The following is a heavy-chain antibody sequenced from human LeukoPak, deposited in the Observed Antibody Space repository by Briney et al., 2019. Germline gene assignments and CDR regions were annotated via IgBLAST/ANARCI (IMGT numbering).Heavy chain of an antibody. CDR2: IYPADSDT. CDR3: ARLLSHGYGPNRYFDY. V-gene: IGHV5-51*01. J-gene: IGHJ4*02. D-gene: IGHD5-18*01. CDR1: GYRFTNYW. Sequence: GESLKISCKGSGYRFTNYWIGWVRQMPGKGLEWMGVIYPADSDTRYNPSFQGQVTISADRSFSTAYLRWSSLKASDTAMYYCARLLSHGYGPNRYFDYWGQGTLVTVSS.